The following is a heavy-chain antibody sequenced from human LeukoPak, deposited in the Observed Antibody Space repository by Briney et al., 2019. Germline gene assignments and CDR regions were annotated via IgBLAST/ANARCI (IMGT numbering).Heavy chain of an antibody. D-gene: IGHD3-16*01. V-gene: IGHV3-53*05. Sequence: GGSLRLSCAASGFTVSNNYMSWVRQAPGKGLEWVSVIYSGDNTYYVESVKGRFTISRDNSKNSLYLQMNSLRTEDLALYCCVREGTHYAFDYWGQGTLVTVSS. J-gene: IGHJ4*02. CDR1: GFTVSNNY. CDR3: VREGTHYAFDY. CDR2: IYSGDNT.